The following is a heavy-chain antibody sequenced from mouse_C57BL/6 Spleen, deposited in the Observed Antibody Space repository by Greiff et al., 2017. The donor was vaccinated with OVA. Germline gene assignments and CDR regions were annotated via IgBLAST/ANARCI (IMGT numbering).Heavy chain of an antibody. Sequence: VQLQQSGPELVKPGASVKISCKASGYTFTDYYINWVNQRPGQGLEWIGWIFPGSGSTYYNEKFKGKATLTVDKSSSTAYMLLSSLTSEDSAVYFCARLNYYGSSYRYFDVWGTGTTVTVSS. J-gene: IGHJ1*03. CDR3: ARLNYYGSSYRYFDV. D-gene: IGHD1-1*01. V-gene: IGHV1-75*01. CDR2: IFPGSGST. CDR1: GYTFTDYY.